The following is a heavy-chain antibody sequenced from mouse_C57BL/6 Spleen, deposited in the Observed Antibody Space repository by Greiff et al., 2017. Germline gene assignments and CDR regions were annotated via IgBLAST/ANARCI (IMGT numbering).Heavy chain of an antibody. V-gene: IGHV5-17*01. D-gene: IGHD2-1*01. J-gene: IGHJ4*01. CDR1: GFTFSDYG. CDR2: ISSGSSTI. Sequence: EVQVVESGGGLVKPGGSLTLSCAASGFTFSDYGMHWVRQATEKGLEWVAYISSGSSTIYDADTVKGRFTISRDDAKNTLFLQMTSLRSEDTAMYYCASGNYYAMDYWGQGTSVTVSS. CDR3: ASGNYYAMDY.